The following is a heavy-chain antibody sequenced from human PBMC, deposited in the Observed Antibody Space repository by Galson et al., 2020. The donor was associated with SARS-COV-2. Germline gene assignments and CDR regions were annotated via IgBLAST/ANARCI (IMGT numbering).Heavy chain of an antibody. Sequence: GGSLRLSCAASGFTFSSYAMSWVRQAPGKGLEWVSAISGSGGSTYYADSVKGRFTISRDNSKNTLYLQMNSLRAEDTAVYYCAKDGTGRGPYSYGYRGAEEYFQHWGQGTLVTVSS. V-gene: IGHV3-23*01. CDR3: AKDGTGRGPYSYGYRGAEEYFQH. D-gene: IGHD5-18*01. CDR2: ISGSGGST. CDR1: GFTFSSYA. J-gene: IGHJ1*01.